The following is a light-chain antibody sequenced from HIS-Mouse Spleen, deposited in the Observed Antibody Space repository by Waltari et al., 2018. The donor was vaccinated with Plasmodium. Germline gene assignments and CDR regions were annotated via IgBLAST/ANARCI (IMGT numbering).Light chain of an antibody. CDR3: QSYDSSLSGSV. V-gene: IGLV1-40*01. CDR2: GNS. CDR1: SSNIGAGYA. Sequence: QSVLTQPPSVSGAPGQRVTIPCTGSSSNIGAGYAVHWYQQLPGTAPKLLIYGNSHRPSGVPDRFAGSKSGTSASRAITGLQAEDEADYYCQSYDSSLSGSVFGGGTKLTVL. J-gene: IGLJ2*01.